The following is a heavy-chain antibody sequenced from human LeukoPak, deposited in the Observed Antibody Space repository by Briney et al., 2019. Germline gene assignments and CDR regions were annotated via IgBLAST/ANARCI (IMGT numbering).Heavy chain of an antibody. V-gene: IGHV3-74*01. D-gene: IGHD3-22*01. CDR2: INSDGSST. CDR3: AREGGPGTMIVVVTVPGYYYMDV. Sequence: GGSLRLSCAASGFTFSSYWMHWVRQAPGKGLVWVSRINSDGSSTSYADSVKGRFTISRDNAKNTLYLQMNSLRAEDTAVYYCAREGGPGTMIVVVTVPGYYYMDVWGKGTTVTVSS. J-gene: IGHJ6*03. CDR1: GFTFSSYW.